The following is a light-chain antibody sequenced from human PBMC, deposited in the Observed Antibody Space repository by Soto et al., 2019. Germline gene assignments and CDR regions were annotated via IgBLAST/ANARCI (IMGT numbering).Light chain of an antibody. CDR3: QEYTTYYRT. CDR2: DAS. J-gene: IGKJ1*01. V-gene: IGKV1-5*01. CDR1: QSIRSW. Sequence: DIQMTQSPSTLSAFVGDRVTITCRASQSIRSWLAWYQQKLGKVPKVLIYDASTLESGVPSRFSGSGSGTEFTLTITSLQPDDFATYYCQEYTTYYRTFGQGTKVDIK.